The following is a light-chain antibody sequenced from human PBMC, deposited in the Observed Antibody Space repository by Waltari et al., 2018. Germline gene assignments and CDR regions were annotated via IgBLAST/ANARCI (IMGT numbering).Light chain of an antibody. V-gene: IGLV2-23*03. CDR1: SSDVGSYNL. CDR2: EGS. CDR3: CSYAGSSTFWV. J-gene: IGLJ3*02. Sequence: QSALTQPASVSGSPGQSITISCTGTSSDVGSYNLVPCYQQHPGKAPKLMIYEGSKRPSGVSNRFSGSKSGNTASLTISGLQAEDEADYYCCSYAGSSTFWVFGGGTKLTVL.